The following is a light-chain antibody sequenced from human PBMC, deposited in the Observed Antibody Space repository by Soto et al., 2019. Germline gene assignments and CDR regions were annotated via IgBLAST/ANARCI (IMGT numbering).Light chain of an antibody. Sequence: EIVLTQSPGTLSLSPGERATLSCRASQSVSSNYLAWYQRKPGQAPRLLIYGASNRATGIPNRFSGSGSGTDFTLTNTRLEPEDFVVYYCQQYGSSPPTFGQGTKVEI. CDR2: GAS. V-gene: IGKV3-20*01. CDR3: QQYGSSPPT. CDR1: QSVSSNY. J-gene: IGKJ1*01.